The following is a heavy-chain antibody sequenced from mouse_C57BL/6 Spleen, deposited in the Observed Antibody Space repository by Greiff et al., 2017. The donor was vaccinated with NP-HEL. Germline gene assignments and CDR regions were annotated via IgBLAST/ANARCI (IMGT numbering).Heavy chain of an antibody. Sequence: QVQLQQPGAELVRPGSSVKLSCKASGYTFTSYWMDWVKQRPGQGLEWIGNIYPSDSETHYNQKFKDKATLTVDKSSSTAYMQLSSLTSEDSAVYYCARPYYYGSSGAWFAYWGQGTLVTVSA. D-gene: IGHD1-1*01. CDR1: GYTFTSYW. CDR2: IYPSDSET. V-gene: IGHV1-61*01. J-gene: IGHJ3*01. CDR3: ARPYYYGSSGAWFAY.